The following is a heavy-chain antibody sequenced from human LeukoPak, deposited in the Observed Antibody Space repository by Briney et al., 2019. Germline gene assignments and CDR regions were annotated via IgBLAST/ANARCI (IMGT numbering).Heavy chain of an antibody. J-gene: IGHJ4*02. CDR2: INPNSGGT. D-gene: IGHD3-22*01. Sequence: ASVKVSCKASGYTFTGYYMHWVRQAPGQGLEWMGWINPNSGGTNYAQKFQGRVTMTRDTAISTAYMELSRLRSDDTAVYYCARVGSSGYWHYFDYWGQGALVTVSS. V-gene: IGHV1-2*02. CDR3: ARVGSSGYWHYFDY. CDR1: GYTFTGYY.